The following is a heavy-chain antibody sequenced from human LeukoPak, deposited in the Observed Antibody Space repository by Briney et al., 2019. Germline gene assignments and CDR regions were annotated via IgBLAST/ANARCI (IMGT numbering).Heavy chain of an antibody. CDR2: ISSSSSYI. CDR3: ARVGWFGELIPDY. D-gene: IGHD3-10*01. Sequence: GGSLRLSCAASGFTFSSYSMNWVRQAPGKGLEWVSSISSSSSYIYYADSVKGRFTISRDNAKNSLYLQMNSVRAEDTAVYYCARVGWFGELIPDYWGQGTLVTVSS. V-gene: IGHV3-21*01. J-gene: IGHJ4*02. CDR1: GFTFSSYS.